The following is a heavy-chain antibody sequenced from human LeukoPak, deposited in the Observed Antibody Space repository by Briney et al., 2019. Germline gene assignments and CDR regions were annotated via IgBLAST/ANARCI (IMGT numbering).Heavy chain of an antibody. CDR2: INHSGST. CDR1: GGSFSGYY. D-gene: IGHD3-9*01. J-gene: IGHJ4*02. Sequence: PSETLSLTCAVYGGSFSGYYWSWIRQPPGKGLEWIGEINHSGSTNYNPSLKSRATISVDTSKNQLSLKLSSVTAADTAVYYCARGNILSGYCFDFWGQGALVTVSS. V-gene: IGHV4-34*01. CDR3: ARGNILSGYCFDF.